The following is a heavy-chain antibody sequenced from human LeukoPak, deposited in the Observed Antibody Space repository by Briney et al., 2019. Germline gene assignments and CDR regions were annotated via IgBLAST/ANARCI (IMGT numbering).Heavy chain of an antibody. J-gene: IGHJ4*02. CDR2: ISSGGSTI. D-gene: IGHD3-22*01. CDR1: GFIFSDYQ. V-gene: IGHV3-48*02. CDR3: AREPPGNYDSSGYYYAHFDC. Sequence: GGSLGLSCVASGFIFSDYQMNWVRQAPGKGLEWISYISSGGSTIYYADSVKGRFTVSRDNAKNSLYLQMNSLTDEDTAVYYCAREPPGNYDSSGYYYAHFDCWGQGTLVTVSS.